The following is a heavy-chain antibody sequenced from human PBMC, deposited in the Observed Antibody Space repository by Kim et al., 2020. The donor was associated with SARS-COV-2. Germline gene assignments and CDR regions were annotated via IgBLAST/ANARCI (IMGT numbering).Heavy chain of an antibody. CDR1: GASLGGHD. CDR3: ATYETQLSGDNYYYWYFDL. CDR2: INRHGTT. J-gene: IGHJ2*01. V-gene: IGHV4-34*01. D-gene: IGHD3-10*01. Sequence: SETLSLTCAVNGASLGGHDWSWVRQSPGRGLEWIGEINRHGTTNYNPSLKSRATISVDASDNQFSLRLMSATAADTAVYYCATYETQLSGDNYYYWYFDL.